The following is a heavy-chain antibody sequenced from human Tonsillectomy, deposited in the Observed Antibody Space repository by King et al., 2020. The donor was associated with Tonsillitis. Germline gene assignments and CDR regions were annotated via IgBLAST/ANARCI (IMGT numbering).Heavy chain of an antibody. CDR2: IYHTEST. CDR1: GYSISSGYY. J-gene: IGHJ4*02. CDR3: ARDEYCSVTSCFGDASFDY. V-gene: IGHV4-38-2*02. Sequence: QLQESGPGLVKPSETLSLTCAVSGYSISSGYYWGWIRQPPGKGLEWIGSIYHTESTYYNPSLKSRVTISVDTSKNQFSLKLSSVTAADTAIYYCARDEYCSVTSCFGDASFDYWGQGTLVTVSS. D-gene: IGHD2-2*01.